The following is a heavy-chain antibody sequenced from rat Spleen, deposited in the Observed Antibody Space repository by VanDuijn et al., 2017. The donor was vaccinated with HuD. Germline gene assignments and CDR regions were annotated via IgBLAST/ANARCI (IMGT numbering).Heavy chain of an antibody. D-gene: IGHD5-1*01. CDR1: GYSITSSYR. Sequence: EVQLQESGPGLVKPSQSLSLTCSVTGYSITSSYRWNWIRKFPGNKLEWMGYINSAGSTNYNPSLKSRISITRDTSKNQFFLQVNSVTTEDTATYYCARGGSSYVMDAWGQGASVTVSS. J-gene: IGHJ4*01. CDR2: INSAGST. V-gene: IGHV3-3*01. CDR3: ARGGSSYVMDA.